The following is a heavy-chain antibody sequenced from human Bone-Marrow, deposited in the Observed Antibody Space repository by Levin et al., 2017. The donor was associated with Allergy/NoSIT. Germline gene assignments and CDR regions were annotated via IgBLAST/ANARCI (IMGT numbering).Heavy chain of an antibody. D-gene: IGHD5-18*01. CDR2: ISHDGETK. V-gene: IGHV3-30*04. J-gene: IGHJ5*02. Sequence: GGSLRLSCAASGLGFSGYAMNWVRQAPGKGLEGVASISHDGETKYYEDSVKGRFTISRDNPKNTLYLQMNGLRPDDTGIYHCARVGFGYSHGGGFDPWGQGTLVTVSS. CDR1: GLGFSGYA. CDR3: ARVGFGYSHGGGFDP.